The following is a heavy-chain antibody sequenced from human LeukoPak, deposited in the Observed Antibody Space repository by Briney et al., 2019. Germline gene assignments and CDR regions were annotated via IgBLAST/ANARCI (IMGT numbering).Heavy chain of an antibody. CDR1: GFTFSRHW. J-gene: IGHJ6*02. V-gene: IGHV3-74*01. Sequence: GGSLRLSCAASGFTFSRHWMHWVRQAPGKGLVWVSRINTDGVSTNYADSVRGRFTISRDNAKNTLFLQMNSLRAEDTAVYYCARSIGSTRNNLDVWGLGTTVTVS. CDR3: ARSIGSTRNNLDV. D-gene: IGHD1-1*01. CDR2: INTDGVST.